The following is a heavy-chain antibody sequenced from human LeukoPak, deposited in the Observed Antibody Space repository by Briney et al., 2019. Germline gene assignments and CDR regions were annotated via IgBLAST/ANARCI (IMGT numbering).Heavy chain of an antibody. Sequence: GASVKVSCKASGYTFTGYYMHWVRQAPGQGLEWMGIINPSGGSTSYAQKFQGRVTMTRDMSTSTVYMELSSLRSEDTAVYYCASSGWHGVQSVYYYYYMDVWGKGTTVTVSS. CDR2: INPSGGST. D-gene: IGHD6-19*01. CDR1: GYTFTGYY. CDR3: ASSGWHGVQSVYYYYYMDV. J-gene: IGHJ6*03. V-gene: IGHV1-46*01.